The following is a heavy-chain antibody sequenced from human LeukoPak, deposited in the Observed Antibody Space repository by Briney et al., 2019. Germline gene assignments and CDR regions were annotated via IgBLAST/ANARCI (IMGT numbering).Heavy chain of an antibody. CDR2: INHSGST. J-gene: IGHJ4*02. D-gene: IGHD5-12*01. CDR3: ARRGGYSGYGPFDY. CDR1: GGSFSGYY. V-gene: IGHV4-34*01. Sequence: SETLSLTCAVYGGSFSGYYWSWIRQPPGKGLEWIGEINHSGSTNYNPSLKSRVTISVDTSKNQFSLKLSSVTAADTAVYYCARRGGYSGYGPFDYWGQGTLVTVSS.